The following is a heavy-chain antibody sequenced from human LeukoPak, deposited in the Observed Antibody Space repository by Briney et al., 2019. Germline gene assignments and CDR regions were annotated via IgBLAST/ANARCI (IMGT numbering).Heavy chain of an antibody. CDR1: GFTFSSYS. CDR3: ARVQGDMVRGVIIFGYYFDY. D-gene: IGHD3-10*01. CDR2: ISSSSSYI. Sequence: GGSLRLSCAASGFTFSSYSMNWVRQAPGTGLEWVSSISSSSSYIYYADSEKGRFTISRDNAKNSLYLQMNSLRAEDTAVYYCARVQGDMVRGVIIFGYYFDYWGQGTLVTVSS. J-gene: IGHJ4*02. V-gene: IGHV3-21*01.